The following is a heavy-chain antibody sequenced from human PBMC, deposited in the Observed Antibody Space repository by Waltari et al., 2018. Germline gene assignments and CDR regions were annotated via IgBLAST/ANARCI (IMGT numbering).Heavy chain of an antibody. D-gene: IGHD6-6*01. CDR2: IIPILGTA. CDR1: GGTFSSYA. V-gene: IGHV1-69*01. Sequence: QVQLVQSGAEVKKPGSSVKVSCKASGGTFSSYAISWVRQAPGQGLEWVVGIIPILGTANYAQKFQGRVTITADEATSTAYMELSSLRSEDTAVYYCASLLSIAARPDAFDIWGQGTMVTVSS. CDR3: ASLLSIAARPDAFDI. J-gene: IGHJ3*02.